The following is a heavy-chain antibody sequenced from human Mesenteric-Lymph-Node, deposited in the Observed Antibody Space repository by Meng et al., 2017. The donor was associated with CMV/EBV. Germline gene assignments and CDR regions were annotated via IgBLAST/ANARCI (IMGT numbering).Heavy chain of an antibody. J-gene: IGHJ5*02. Sequence: SVKVSCKASGYTFTSYDINWVRQATGQGLEWMGWMNPNSGNTGYAQKFQGRVTITRNTSISTAYMELSSLRSEDTAVYYCARGRRYCSSTSCSVRFDPWGQGTLVTVSS. CDR2: MNPNSGNT. CDR1: GYTFTSYD. D-gene: IGHD2-2*01. V-gene: IGHV1-8*03. CDR3: ARGRRYCSSTSCSVRFDP.